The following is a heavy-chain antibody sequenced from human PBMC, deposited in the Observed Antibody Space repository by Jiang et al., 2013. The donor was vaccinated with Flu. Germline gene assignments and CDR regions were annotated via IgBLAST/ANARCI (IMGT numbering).Heavy chain of an antibody. J-gene: IGHJ4*02. CDR1: GFTFNIYD. CDR2: IGGSSDRT. CDR3: ARPAGGYGILTAYSH. V-gene: IGHV3-23*01. Sequence: VQLLESGGGLVQPGRSLRLSCAASGFTFNIYDMNWVRQAPGEGLEWVSGIGGSSDRTDYADSVKGRFTVSRDNSKNTLYLQMDSLRAEDTAVYFCARPAGGYGILTAYSHWGQGTPGHRLL. D-gene: IGHD3-9*01.